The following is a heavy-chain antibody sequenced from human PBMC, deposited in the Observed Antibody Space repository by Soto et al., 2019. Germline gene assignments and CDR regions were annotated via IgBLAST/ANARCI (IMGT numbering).Heavy chain of an antibody. J-gene: IGHJ4*02. V-gene: IGHV3-13*01. CDR2: IGTAGDT. D-gene: IGHD5-12*01. CDR1: GFTFSSYD. Sequence: EVQLVESGGGLVQPGGSLRLSCAASGFTFSSYDMHWVRQATGKGLEWVSAIGTAGDTYYPGSVKGRFTISRENAKNSLYLQMNSLRAGDTAVYYSARGGDGYDHEGFDYWGQGTLVTVSS. CDR3: ARGGDGYDHEGFDY.